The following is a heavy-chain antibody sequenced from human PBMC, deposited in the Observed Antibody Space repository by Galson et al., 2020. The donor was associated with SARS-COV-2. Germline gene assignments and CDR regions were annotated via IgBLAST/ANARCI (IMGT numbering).Heavy chain of an antibody. CDR3: AGDLFGGSYYYDCGMDV. D-gene: IGHD1-26*01. Sequence: GGSLRLSCVASGFTVSSNYLNWVRRAPGKGLEWVSIIYSGGTTYYADSVKGRFTISRDSSKNTVYLQMTSLRAEDTAVYYCAGDLFGGSYYYDCGMDVWGQGTPVTVSS. J-gene: IGHJ6*02. CDR2: IYSGGTT. V-gene: IGHV3-53*01. CDR1: GFTVSSNY.